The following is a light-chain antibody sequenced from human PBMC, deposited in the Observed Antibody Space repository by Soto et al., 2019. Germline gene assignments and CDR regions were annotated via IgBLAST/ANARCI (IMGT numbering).Light chain of an antibody. CDR2: GAS. J-gene: IGKJ2*01. CDR3: QQYNNWPPYT. CDR1: QSVSSN. Sequence: EIVMTQSPATLSVSPGERATLSCRASQSVSSNLAWYQQKPCQAPGLLIYGASTRATGIPARFSGSGSGTEFTLTISSLQSEDFAVYYYQQYNNWPPYTFGQGTKLESK. V-gene: IGKV3-15*01.